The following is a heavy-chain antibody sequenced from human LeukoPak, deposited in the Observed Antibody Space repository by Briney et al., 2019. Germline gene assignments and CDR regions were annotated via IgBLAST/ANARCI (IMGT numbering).Heavy chain of an antibody. V-gene: IGHV4-34*01. CDR1: GGSFSGYY. Sequence: NPSETLSLTCAVYGGSFSGYYWSWIRQPPGKGLEWIGEINHSGSTNYNPSLKSRVTISVDTSKNQFSLKLSSVTAADTAVYYCARGRGYCSSTSCPGTFFFDYWGQGTLDTVSS. CDR3: ARGRGYCSSTSCPGTFFFDY. J-gene: IGHJ4*02. D-gene: IGHD2-2*01. CDR2: INHSGST.